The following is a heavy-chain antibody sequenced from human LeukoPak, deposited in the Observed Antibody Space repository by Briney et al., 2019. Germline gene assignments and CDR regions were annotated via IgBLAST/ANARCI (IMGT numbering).Heavy chain of an antibody. J-gene: IGHJ4*02. CDR1: GDSISIPGGSISSANYY. Sequence: SSETLSLTCTVSGDSISIPGGSISSANYYWTWLRQPAGKGLEWIGRMTGSGSTIYNSSLKSRVTMSVDTSKSQFSLKVSSVTATDTAVYFCARVTPYAWFDYWGQGILVTVSS. CDR2: MTGSGST. D-gene: IGHD4-17*01. CDR3: ARVTPYAWFDY. V-gene: IGHV4-61*02.